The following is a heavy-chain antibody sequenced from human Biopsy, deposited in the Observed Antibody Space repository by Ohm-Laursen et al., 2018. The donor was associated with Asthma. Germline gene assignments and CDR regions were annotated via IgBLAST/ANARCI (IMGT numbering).Heavy chain of an antibody. V-gene: IGHV4-39*01. CDR3: VRHQYSSSWSTFDY. CDR1: GGSITSSSYY. D-gene: IGHD3-22*01. CDR2: MYHSGSP. J-gene: IGHJ4*02. Sequence: GTLSLTCAVSGGSITSSSYYWGWIRQPPGKGMEWIGRMYHSGSPYYHPSLKSRATISVDTSKNQLALKMSSVTAADTAVYFCVRHQYSSSWSTFDYWGQGALVTVSS.